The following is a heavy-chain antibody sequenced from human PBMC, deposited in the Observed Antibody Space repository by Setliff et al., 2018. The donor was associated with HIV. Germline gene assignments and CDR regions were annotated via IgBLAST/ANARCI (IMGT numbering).Heavy chain of an antibody. J-gene: IGHJ3*02. CDR3: ARDPRFDAFDI. V-gene: IGHV3-30-3*01. CDR2: IGYDGSKE. Sequence: GGSLRLSCAASGFTFSSDYAIHWVRQAPAKGLEWVAVIGYDGSKEYYADSVKGRFTVSRDNSKNTLYLQMNSLRGEDTAVYYCARDPRFDAFDIWGQGTMVTVSS. CDR1: GFTFSSDYA.